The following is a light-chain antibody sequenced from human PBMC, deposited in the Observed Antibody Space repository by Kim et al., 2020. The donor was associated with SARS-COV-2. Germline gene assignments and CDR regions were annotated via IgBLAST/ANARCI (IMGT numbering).Light chain of an antibody. CDR2: DAS. Sequence: EIVLTQSPATLSLSPGERATLSCRASQSVGSYLAWYQQRPGQAPRLLIYDASNRATGIPARFSGSGSGTDLTLTINSLEPEDFAVYYCQQRANWPTVTFGGGTKVDIK. CDR1: QSVGSY. J-gene: IGKJ4*01. CDR3: QQRANWPTVT. V-gene: IGKV3-11*01.